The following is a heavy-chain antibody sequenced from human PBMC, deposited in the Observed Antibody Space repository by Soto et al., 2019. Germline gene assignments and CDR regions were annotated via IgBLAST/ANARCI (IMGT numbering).Heavy chain of an antibody. V-gene: IGHV1-3*01. D-gene: IGHD4-17*01. Sequence: ASVKVSCKASGYTFTNYALHWVRQAPGQRLEWMGWINAGNGNTEYSQNFQARVTITRDTSASTAYMELRSLFSEDAAVYYCARGHEYGGNSDAFDIWGQGTVVTVSS. CDR1: GYTFTNYA. J-gene: IGHJ3*02. CDR3: ARGHEYGGNSDAFDI. CDR2: INAGNGNT.